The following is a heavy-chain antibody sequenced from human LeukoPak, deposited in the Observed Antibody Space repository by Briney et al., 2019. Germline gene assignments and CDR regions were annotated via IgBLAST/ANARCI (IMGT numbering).Heavy chain of an antibody. CDR2: IYSGGST. J-gene: IGHJ6*02. CDR3: ARDWGCTDARCYLGMDV. V-gene: IGHV3-66*01. D-gene: IGHD2-2*01. CDR1: GFTVSSNY. Sequence: GGSLRLSCAASGFTVSSNYMNWVRQAPGKGLEWVSVIYSGGSTYYADSVKGRVTTSRDNSKNTLYLQMNSLRAEDTAVYYCARDWGCTDARCYLGMDVWGQGTTVSVS.